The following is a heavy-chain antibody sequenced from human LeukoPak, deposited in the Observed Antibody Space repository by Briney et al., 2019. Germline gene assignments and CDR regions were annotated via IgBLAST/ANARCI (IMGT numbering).Heavy chain of an antibody. V-gene: IGHV4-39*01. J-gene: IGHJ5*02. CDR1: GVSISSSSYY. Sequence: PSETLSLTCTVSGVSISSSSYYWGWVRQPPGKGLEWIGSIYYSGSTYYNPSLKSRVTISVDTSKNQFSLKLSSVTAADTAVYYCARQGIAAAGSEWFDAWGQGTLVTVSS. CDR3: ARQGIAAAGSEWFDA. CDR2: IYYSGST. D-gene: IGHD6-13*01.